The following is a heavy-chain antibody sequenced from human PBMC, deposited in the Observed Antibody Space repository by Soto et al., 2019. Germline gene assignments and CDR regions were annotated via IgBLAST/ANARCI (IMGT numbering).Heavy chain of an antibody. J-gene: IGHJ6*02. CDR2: LYYSGNT. D-gene: IGHD3-10*01. V-gene: IGHV4-59*01. Sequence: QMQLQESGPGVVKPSETLSLTCTVSGASISTYYWTWIRQAPGKGLEWFGYLYYSGNTNYNPPLKSRDTMSVDTSKNHFYLTLTSATAADTAVYFCARGGSEGGLDVWGQGTTVAVSS. CDR3: ARGGSEGGLDV. CDR1: GASISTYY.